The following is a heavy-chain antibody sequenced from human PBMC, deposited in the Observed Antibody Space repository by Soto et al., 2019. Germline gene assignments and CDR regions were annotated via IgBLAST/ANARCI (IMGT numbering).Heavy chain of an antibody. J-gene: IGHJ5*02. CDR1: GYTFTNYD. V-gene: IGHV1-8*01. CDR3: ARMATSGTLNWFDP. Sequence: ASVKVSCKASGYTFTNYDISWVRQATGQGLEWMGWMNPNSANTGYAQKFQGRVSMTRDTSTNTPYMQLPSLRSEDTAIYYCARMATSGTLNWFDPWGQGPLVSVSS. CDR2: MNPNSANT. D-gene: IGHD1-26*01.